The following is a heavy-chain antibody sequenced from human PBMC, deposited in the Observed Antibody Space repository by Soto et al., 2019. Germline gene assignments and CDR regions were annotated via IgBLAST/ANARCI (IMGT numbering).Heavy chain of an antibody. D-gene: IGHD2-8*01. CDR1: GYTFTRYG. Sequence: WASVKVSCKASGYTFTRYGISWVRQAPGQGLEWMGWISGYNGDTKYAQKFQGRVTMTVDTSTTTAYMELRSLTSDDRAVYYCAKNGQPPYYYYGMDVWGQGTTVTVSS. J-gene: IGHJ6*02. CDR2: ISGYNGDT. V-gene: IGHV1-18*01. CDR3: AKNGQPPYYYYGMDV.